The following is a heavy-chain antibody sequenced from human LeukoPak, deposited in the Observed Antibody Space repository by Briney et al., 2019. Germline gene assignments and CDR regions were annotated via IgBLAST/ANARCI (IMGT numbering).Heavy chain of an antibody. V-gene: IGHV1-3*01. CDR1: GYTFTSYA. CDR2: INAGNGNT. Sequence: ASVKVSCKASGYTFTSYAMHWVRQAPGQRLEWMGWINAGNGNTKYSQKFQGRVTITRDTSASTAYMELSSLTSDDTAVYYCASHDGSGPFDYWGQGTLVTVSS. CDR3: ASHDGSGPFDY. D-gene: IGHD3-10*01. J-gene: IGHJ4*02.